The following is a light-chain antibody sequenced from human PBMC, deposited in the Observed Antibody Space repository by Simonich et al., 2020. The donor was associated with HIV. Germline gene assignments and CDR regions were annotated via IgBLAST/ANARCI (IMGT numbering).Light chain of an antibody. J-gene: IGLJ2*01. CDR3: QTWGTGIRV. V-gene: IGLV4-69*01. CDR1: SGHSSYA. CDR2: LNSDGSH. Sequence: QIVLTQSPSASASLGASVKLTCTLSSGHSSYAIAWHQLQPEKGPRYLMKLNSDGSHSKGDGIPDRFSGSSSGAERYLTISSLQSEDEADYYCQTWGTGIRVFGGGTKLTVL.